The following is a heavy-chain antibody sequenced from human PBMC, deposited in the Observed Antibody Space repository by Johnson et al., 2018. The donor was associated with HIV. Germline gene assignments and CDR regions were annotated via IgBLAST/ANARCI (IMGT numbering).Heavy chain of an antibody. CDR3: TREGDDPGAFDI. V-gene: IGHV3-23*04. J-gene: IGHJ3*02. CDR1: GFTFNNYA. D-gene: IGHD3-16*01. CDR2: ISGSAGST. Sequence: VQLVESGGGLVQPGGSLRLSCAASGFTFNNYAMSWVRQAPGKGLEWVSGISGSAGSTYYTDSVKGRFTISRDNSKNTLFLQMNSLRVEDTAVYYCTREGDDPGAFDIWGQGTMVTVSS.